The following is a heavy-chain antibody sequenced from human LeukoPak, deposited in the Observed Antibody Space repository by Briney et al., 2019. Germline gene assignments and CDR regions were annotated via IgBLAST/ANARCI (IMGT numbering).Heavy chain of an antibody. J-gene: IGHJ4*02. CDR1: GGSISSGGYY. V-gene: IGHV4-31*03. CDR2: IYYSGGT. D-gene: IGHD2-2*01. CDR3: AREGVVVPAVDY. Sequence: SETLSLTCTVSGGSISSGGYYWSWIRQHPGKGLEWIGYIYYSGGTYYNPSLKSRVTISVDTSKNQFSLKLSSVTAADTAVYYCAREGVVVPAVDYWGQGTLVTVSS.